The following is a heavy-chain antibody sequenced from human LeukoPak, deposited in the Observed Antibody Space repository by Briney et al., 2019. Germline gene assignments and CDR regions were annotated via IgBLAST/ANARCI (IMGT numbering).Heavy chain of an antibody. D-gene: IGHD3-10*01. CDR3: AEVESSYCRI. CDR2: IGGGGYTT. Sequence: GGSLRLSCVASGLTFGNYGMNWVRQAPGKGLEWVSSIGGGGYTTYYADSVRGRFTISRDNSKNSMYLQMNSLRAEDTAIYYCAEVESSYCRIWGQGTLVTVSS. J-gene: IGHJ4*01. V-gene: IGHV3-23*01. CDR1: GLTFGNYG.